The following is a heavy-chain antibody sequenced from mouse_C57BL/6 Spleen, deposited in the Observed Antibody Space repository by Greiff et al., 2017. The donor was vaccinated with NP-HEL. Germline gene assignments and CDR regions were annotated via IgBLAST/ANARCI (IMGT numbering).Heavy chain of an antibody. CDR1: GFTFTDYY. J-gene: IGHJ4*01. CDR2: IRNKANGYTT. Sequence: DVHLVESGGGLVQPGGSLSLSCTASGFTFTDYYMSWVRQPPGKALEWLGFIRNKANGYTTEYSVSVKGRFTISRDNYQSILYLQMNGLRAEDSATYYCARNDYLYAMDYWGQGTSVTVSS. V-gene: IGHV7-3*01. CDR3: ARNDYLYAMDY. D-gene: IGHD2-4*01.